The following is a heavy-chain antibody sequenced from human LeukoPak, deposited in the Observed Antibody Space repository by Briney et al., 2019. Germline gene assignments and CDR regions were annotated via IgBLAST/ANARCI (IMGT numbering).Heavy chain of an antibody. V-gene: IGHV3-30-3*01. CDR2: ISYDGSNK. CDR1: GFTFSSYA. CDR3: ARGWTFSLYSSIPPY. Sequence: GGSLRLSCVASGFTFSSYAMHWVRQAPGKGLEWVAVISYDGSNKYYADSVKGRFTISRDNSKSTLYLQMNSLRAEDTAVYYCARGWTFSLYSSIPPYWGQGTLVTVSS. D-gene: IGHD6-13*01. J-gene: IGHJ4*02.